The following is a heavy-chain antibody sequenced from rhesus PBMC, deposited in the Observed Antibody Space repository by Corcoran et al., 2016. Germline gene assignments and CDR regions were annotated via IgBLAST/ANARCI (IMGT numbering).Heavy chain of an antibody. D-gene: IGHD3-16*01. J-gene: IGHJ2*01. CDR3: ARVESGSYYNDWYFAL. CDR1: GYTCTELS. Sequence: EVQLVQSGAEGKKPGASVKVSCKGSGYTCTELSMHGVRQAPGKGLEWKGGFVPVYVEIINDAKFQGRVTMTADTSTDTAYMGLSSLRSEDTAVYYCARVESGSYYNDWYFALWGPGTPITISS. CDR2: FVPVYVEI. V-gene: IGHV1-156*01.